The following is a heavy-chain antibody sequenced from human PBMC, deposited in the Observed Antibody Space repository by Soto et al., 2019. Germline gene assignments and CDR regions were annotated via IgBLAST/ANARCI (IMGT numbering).Heavy chain of an antibody. D-gene: IGHD2-8*02. CDR1: GGSFSGYY. Sequence: QVQLQQWGAGLLKPSETLSLTCAVYGGSFSGYYWTWIRQPPGTGLEWIGEINHSGSTNYNPSLKIRATLSVDTSKNQFSLRLTSVTAAVTAVYYGARDKLTGLFDYWGQGTLVTVSS. J-gene: IGHJ4*02. CDR2: INHSGST. CDR3: ARDKLTGLFDY. V-gene: IGHV4-34*01.